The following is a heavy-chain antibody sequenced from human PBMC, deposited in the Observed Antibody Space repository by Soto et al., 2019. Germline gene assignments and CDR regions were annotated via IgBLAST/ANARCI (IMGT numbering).Heavy chain of an antibody. Sequence: QVQLQQWGAGLLKPSETLSLTCAVYGRSFSNPYYSWSWIRQPPGKRLEWIGEVNHNGSTSYTPSLKSRVTISLDTAKNNFSLRLTSVTAADPAVYYRASLDSSGWYFEDWGQGTLVTVSS. CDR2: VNHNGST. CDR3: ASLDSSGWYFED. J-gene: IGHJ4*02. V-gene: IGHV4-34*01. CDR1: GRSFSNPYYS. D-gene: IGHD6-19*01.